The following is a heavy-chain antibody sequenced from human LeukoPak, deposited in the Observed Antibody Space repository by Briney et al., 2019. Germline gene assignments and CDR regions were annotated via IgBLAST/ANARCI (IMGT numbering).Heavy chain of an antibody. CDR2: ISSDGSGT. V-gene: IGHV3-74*01. CDR3: ARANHPTYYDSRGYYQDY. CDR1: GFTFSSYW. J-gene: IGHJ4*02. Sequence: GGSLRLSCAVSGFTFSSYWMHWVRQAPGKGLVWVSRISSDGSGTSYADSVKGRFTISRDNAKNTLYLQMNSLRAEDTGVYYCARANHPTYYDSRGYYQDYWGQGTLVTVSS. D-gene: IGHD3-22*01.